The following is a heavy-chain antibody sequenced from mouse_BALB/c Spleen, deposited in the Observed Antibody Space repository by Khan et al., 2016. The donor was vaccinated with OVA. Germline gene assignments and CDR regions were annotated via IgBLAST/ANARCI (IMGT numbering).Heavy chain of an antibody. Sequence: VQLKESGAELAKPGASVKLSCTASGFNIKDTYIYWVKQRPEQGLEWIGSIDPANGDTKCDPKFQGKATITADTSSNTAYLQRSSLTSEDKAVYYAGIFVSHFDGTGCLSDWGQGTVVTVSA. CDR2: IDPANGDT. J-gene: IGHJ3*01. CDR1: GFNIKDTY. D-gene: IGHD3-2*02. V-gene: IGHV14-3*02. CDR3: GIFVSHFDGTGCLSD.